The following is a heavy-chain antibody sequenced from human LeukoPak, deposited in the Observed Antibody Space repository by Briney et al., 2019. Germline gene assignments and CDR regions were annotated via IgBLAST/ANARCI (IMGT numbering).Heavy chain of an antibody. CDR3: TRGPNFGDYVDFLDL. J-gene: IGHJ4*02. CDR2: VKQGGSEK. D-gene: IGHD4-17*01. V-gene: IGHV3-7*01. Sequence: PGGSLRLSCAASGFTFSSHWTTWVRQAPGKGLEWVANVKQGGSEKYYVDSVKGRFTISRDDAKNSLYLQMNSLRAEDTAVYYCTRGPNFGDYVDFLDLWGQGALVTVSS. CDR1: GFTFSSHW.